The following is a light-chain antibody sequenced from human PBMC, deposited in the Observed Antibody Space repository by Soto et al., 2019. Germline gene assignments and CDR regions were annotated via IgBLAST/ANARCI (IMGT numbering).Light chain of an antibody. Sequence: DIQLTQSPSFLSASVGDRVTITCRASQDISSFLAWYQQKAGKAPKLLIFDASTLQSGVPSRFSGSGSGTEFTLTISSLQPEDFAVYYCQEYIQWPPGMFGPGTTVDIK. J-gene: IGKJ1*01. CDR1: QDISSF. CDR3: QEYIQWPPGM. V-gene: IGKV1-9*01. CDR2: DAS.